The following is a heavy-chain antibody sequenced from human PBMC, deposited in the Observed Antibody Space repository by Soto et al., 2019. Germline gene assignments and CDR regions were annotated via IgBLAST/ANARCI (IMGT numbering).Heavy chain of an antibody. D-gene: IGHD2-15*01. CDR1: GGSISSNLYF. CDR3: ARHRDIVVVVTATGANWFDP. Sequence: SETLSLTCTVSGGSISSNLYFWGWIRQPPGKGLEWIGSIYYSGSTYYNPSLQSRVTISVDTSKNQFSLKLSSMTAADTAVYYCARHRDIVVVVTATGANWFDPWGQGTLVTVSS. V-gene: IGHV4-39*01. J-gene: IGHJ5*02. CDR2: IYYSGST.